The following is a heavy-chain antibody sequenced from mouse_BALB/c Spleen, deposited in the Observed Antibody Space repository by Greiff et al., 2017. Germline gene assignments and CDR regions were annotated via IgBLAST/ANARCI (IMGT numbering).Heavy chain of an antibody. D-gene: IGHD2-3*01. Sequence: VQLQQSGPELVKPGASVKVSCKASGYAFTSYNMYWVKQSHGKSLEWIGYIDPYNGGTSYNQKFKGKATLTVDKSSSTAYMHLNSLTSEDSAVYYCARGGIYDGYYVLYYFDYWGQGTTLTVSS. CDR1: GYAFTSYN. V-gene: IGHV1S135*01. CDR2: IDPYNGGT. CDR3: ARGGIYDGYYVLYYFDY. J-gene: IGHJ2*01.